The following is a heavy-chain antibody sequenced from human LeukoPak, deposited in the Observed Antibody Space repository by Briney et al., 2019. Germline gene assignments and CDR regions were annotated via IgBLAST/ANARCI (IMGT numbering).Heavy chain of an antibody. D-gene: IGHD3-10*01. V-gene: IGHV3-30*16. CDR2: ISYDGSNK. CDR1: GGTFSSYA. CDR3: AKAIGSGSYHLGYYYYYMDV. Sequence: SCKASGGTFSSYAMHWVRQAPGKGLEWGAGISYDGSNKYYADSVKGQFTISRDNSKNTLYLQMNSLSAEDTAVYHCAKAIGSGSYHLGYYYYYMDVWGKGTTVAVSS. J-gene: IGHJ6*03.